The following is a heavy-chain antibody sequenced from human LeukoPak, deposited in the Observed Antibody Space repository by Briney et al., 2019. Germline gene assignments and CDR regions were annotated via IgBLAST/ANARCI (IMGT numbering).Heavy chain of an antibody. J-gene: IGHJ4*02. Sequence: ASVKVSCKPSGYTFTDYAINWVRQAPGQGLEYMGWVNTNTGNPTYAQGFTGRFVFSSDSSVSTVYLQITSLKADDSAIYSCASCNDSSGYFAYWGQGTLVTVSS. D-gene: IGHD3-22*01. V-gene: IGHV7-4-1*02. CDR1: GYTFTDYA. CDR3: ASCNDSSGYFAY. CDR2: VNTNTGNP.